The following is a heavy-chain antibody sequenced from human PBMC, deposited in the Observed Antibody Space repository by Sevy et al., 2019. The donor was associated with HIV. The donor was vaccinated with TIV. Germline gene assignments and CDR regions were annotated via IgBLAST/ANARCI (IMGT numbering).Heavy chain of an antibody. CDR3: AKDKAAADSSGWFLFDY. J-gene: IGHJ4*02. V-gene: IGHV3-43*01. CDR1: GFTFDDYT. D-gene: IGHD6-19*01. Sequence: GGSLRLSCAASGFTFDDYTMHWVRQAPGKGLEWVSLISWDGGSTYYADSVKGRFTISRDNSKNSLYLQMNSLRTEDTAFYYCAKDKAAADSSGWFLFDYWGQGTLVTVSS. CDR2: ISWDGGST.